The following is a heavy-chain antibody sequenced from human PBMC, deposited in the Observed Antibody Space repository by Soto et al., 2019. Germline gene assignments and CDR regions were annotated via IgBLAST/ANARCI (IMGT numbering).Heavy chain of an antibody. Sequence: SVKVSCKASGYTFTSYGISWVRQAPGQGLEWMGGIIPIFGTANYAQKFQGRVTITADESTSTAYMELSSLRSEDTAVYYCAREMGFEQLLTYYYYGMDVWGQGPTVTVSS. CDR1: GYTFTSYG. D-gene: IGHD6-6*01. CDR2: IIPIFGTA. V-gene: IGHV1-69*13. J-gene: IGHJ6*02. CDR3: AREMGFEQLLTYYYYGMDV.